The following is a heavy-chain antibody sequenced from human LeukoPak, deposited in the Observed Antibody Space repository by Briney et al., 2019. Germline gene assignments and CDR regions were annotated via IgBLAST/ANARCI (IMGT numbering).Heavy chain of an antibody. CDR3: ARVLFWGAYRGSYYGLYFDY. CDR2: INPNSSGT. J-gene: IGHJ4*02. Sequence: ASVKVSCKASGYTFTGCYMHWVRQAPGQGLEWMGWINPNSSGTNYAKKFQGRVTMTRDTSISTACLELRRLGSDDTAVYYCARVLFWGAYRGSYYGLYFDYWGERTRVTVSS. V-gene: IGHV1-2*02. CDR1: GYTFTGCY. D-gene: IGHD1-26*01.